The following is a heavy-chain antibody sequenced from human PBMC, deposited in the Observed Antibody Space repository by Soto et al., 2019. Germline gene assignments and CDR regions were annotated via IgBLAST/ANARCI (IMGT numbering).Heavy chain of an antibody. CDR1: GYSFTSYW. CDR3: VMGLKGNHILNWLDT. CDR2: IYPGDSDT. Sequence: GESPNISCKGSGYSFTSYWIGWVRQMPGKGLEWMGIIYPGDSDTRYSPSFQGQVTISADRSSSTAFLQWSSLKASDTAVYYCVMGLKGNHILNWLDTWSNGSQVTV. J-gene: IGHJ5*01. V-gene: IGHV5-51*01. D-gene: IGHD1-1*01.